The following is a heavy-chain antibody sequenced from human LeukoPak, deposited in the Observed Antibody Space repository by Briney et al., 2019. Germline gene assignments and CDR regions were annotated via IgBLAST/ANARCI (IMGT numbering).Heavy chain of an antibody. J-gene: IGHJ4*02. D-gene: IGHD2-21*02. CDR3: ARVIFSGTDTVIATAYFDN. V-gene: IGHV4-31*03. CDR2: IFYSGNT. CDR1: GGSISSDDYY. Sequence: PSETLSLTCTVSGGSISSDDYYWSWIRQHPGKGLEWIGYIFYSGNTYYNPSLKSRVTISADSSKNQFSLKVNSVTAADTAVYYCARVIFSGTDTVIATAYFDNWGQGTLVTVSS.